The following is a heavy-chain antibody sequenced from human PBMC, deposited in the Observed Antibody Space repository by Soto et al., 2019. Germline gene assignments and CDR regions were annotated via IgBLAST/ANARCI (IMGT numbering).Heavy chain of an antibody. CDR2: IYWDDDK. Sequence: QITLKESGPTLVKPTQTLTLTCTFSGFSLSTSGVGVGLIRQPTGKALEWLALIYWDDDKRDSPSLKSRLTITKDTSKNPVVLTMTNMDPVDTATNYCAHQGSGWYYLSALPRVYFDYWGQGTLVTVSS. J-gene: IGHJ4*02. CDR3: AHQGSGWYYLSALPRVYFDY. V-gene: IGHV2-5*02. CDR1: GFSLSTSGVG. D-gene: IGHD6-19*01.